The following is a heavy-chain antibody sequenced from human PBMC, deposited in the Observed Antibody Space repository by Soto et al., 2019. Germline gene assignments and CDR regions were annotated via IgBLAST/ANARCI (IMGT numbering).Heavy chain of an antibody. CDR1: VFTFSNYW. CDR2: IKEDGSEK. CDR3: SRDVVVGAKALNY. V-gene: IGHV3-7*01. J-gene: IGHJ4*02. D-gene: IGHD2-15*01. Sequence: WWSLRLSCSASVFTFSNYWMTWCRQAPGKGLEWVANIKEDGSEKHYVDSVKGRFTISRDNAKNSLYLQMNSLRVEGTAVYFCSRDVVVGAKALNYWGQGALVTVSS.